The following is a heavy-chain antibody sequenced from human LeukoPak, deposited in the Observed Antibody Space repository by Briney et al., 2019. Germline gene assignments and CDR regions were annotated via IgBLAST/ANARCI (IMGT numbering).Heavy chain of an antibody. CDR1: GASISSGSYY. CDR2: VYTSGST. CDR3: ARSPLISSGWLGLDS. J-gene: IGHJ4*02. D-gene: IGHD6-19*01. Sequence: PSQTLSLTCTVSGASISSGSYYWSWIRQPAGKGLEWIERVYTSGSTNYNPSLKSRVNISLDTPKNQFSLKLISVTAADTAVYYCARSPLISSGWLGLDSWGQGILVTVSS. V-gene: IGHV4-61*02.